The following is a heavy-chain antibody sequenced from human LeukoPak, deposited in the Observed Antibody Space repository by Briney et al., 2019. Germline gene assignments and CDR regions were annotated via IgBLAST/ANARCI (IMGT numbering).Heavy chain of an antibody. J-gene: IGHJ3*02. CDR1: GFSLSNARMG. Sequence: SGPVLVKPTETLTLTCTVSGFSLSNARMGVSWIRQPPGKALEWLAHIFSNDEKSYSTSLKSRLTISKDTYKSQVVLTMTNMDPVDTATYYCARMGMALMGDCGGDCYSRGDAFDIWGQGTMVTVSS. CDR3: ARMGMALMGDCGGDCYSRGDAFDI. D-gene: IGHD2-21*02. CDR2: IFSNDEK. V-gene: IGHV2-26*01.